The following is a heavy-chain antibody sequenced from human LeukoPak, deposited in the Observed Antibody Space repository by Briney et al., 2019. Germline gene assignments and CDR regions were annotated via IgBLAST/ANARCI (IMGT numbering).Heavy chain of an antibody. D-gene: IGHD1-26*01. Sequence: GGSLRLSCAASGFTFSSYSMNWVRQAPGKGLEWVSYISSRSSTIYYADSVKGRFTISRDNAKNSLYLQMNSLRAEDTAVYYCARDRWELLRGEFDYWGQGTLVTVSS. CDR1: GFTFSSYS. CDR2: ISSRSSTI. J-gene: IGHJ4*02. V-gene: IGHV3-48*04. CDR3: ARDRWELLRGEFDY.